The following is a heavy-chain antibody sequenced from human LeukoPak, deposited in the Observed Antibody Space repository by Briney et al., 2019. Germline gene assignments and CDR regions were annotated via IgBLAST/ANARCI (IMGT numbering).Heavy chain of an antibody. CDR3: ASSFAGFLTGLIIHLGWFDP. D-gene: IGHD3-9*01. CDR2: ISGSGGST. Sequence: GGPLRLSCAASGFTFSSYAMSWVRQAPGKGLEWVSAISGSGGSTYYADSVKGRFTISRDNSKNTLYLQMNSLRAEDTAVYYCASSFAGFLTGLIIHLGWFDPWGQGTLVTVSS. CDR1: GFTFSSYA. J-gene: IGHJ5*02. V-gene: IGHV3-23*01.